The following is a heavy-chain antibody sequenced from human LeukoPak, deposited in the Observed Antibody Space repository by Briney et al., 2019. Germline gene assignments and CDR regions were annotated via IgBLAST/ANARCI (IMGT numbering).Heavy chain of an antibody. D-gene: IGHD6-19*01. Sequence: SETLSLTCTVSGGSISSYYWSWIRQPPGKGLEWIGYIYYSGSTNYNPSLKSRVTISVDTSKNQFSLKLSSVTAADAAVYYCAREFKRGLWLVGFDYWGQGTLVTVSS. CDR3: AREFKRGLWLVGFDY. CDR2: IYYSGST. CDR1: GGSISSYY. V-gene: IGHV4-59*01. J-gene: IGHJ4*02.